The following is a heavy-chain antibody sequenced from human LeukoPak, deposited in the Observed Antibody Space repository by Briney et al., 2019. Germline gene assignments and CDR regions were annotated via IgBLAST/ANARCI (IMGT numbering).Heavy chain of an antibody. CDR2: IIPIFGTA. CDR1: GGTFSSYA. J-gene: IGHJ4*02. V-gene: IGHV1-69*05. CDR3: ARHNPEGFDY. Sequence: ASVKVSCKASGGTFSSYAISWVRQAPGQGLEWMGGIIPIFGTANYAQKFQGGVTITTDESTSTAYMELSSLRSEDTAVYYCARHNPEGFDYWGQGTLVTVSS.